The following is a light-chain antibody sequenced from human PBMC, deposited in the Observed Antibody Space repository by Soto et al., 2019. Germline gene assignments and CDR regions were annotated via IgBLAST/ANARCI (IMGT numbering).Light chain of an antibody. CDR1: ISDVGSHNY. J-gene: IGLJ1*01. CDR3: SSYSSTSTPYG. Sequence: AMPQPSCVSGTTGQWITISCTGTISDVGSHNYVSWYQQHAGKAPKLLIFEVNSRPGGVSNRFSGSKYGSAASLTISGLQAEDEADYYCSSYSSTSTPYGFGGGTKVTVL. CDR2: EVN. V-gene: IGLV2-14*01.